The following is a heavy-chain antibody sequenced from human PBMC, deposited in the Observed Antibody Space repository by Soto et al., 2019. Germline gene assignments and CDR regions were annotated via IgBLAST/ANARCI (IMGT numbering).Heavy chain of an antibody. Sequence: QVQLVESGGGLVKPGGSLRLSCAXSGFXFXDXYMSXIRQAPGKGLERVSYISSSGCTIYYADSVKGRFTISRDNAKNSLYLQMNSLRAEDAAVYYCARDRWVGGSGSGVDYWGQGTLVTVSS. J-gene: IGHJ4*02. V-gene: IGHV3-11*01. CDR1: GFXFXDXY. CDR3: ARDRWVGGSGSGVDY. D-gene: IGHD3-10*01. CDR2: ISSSGCTI.